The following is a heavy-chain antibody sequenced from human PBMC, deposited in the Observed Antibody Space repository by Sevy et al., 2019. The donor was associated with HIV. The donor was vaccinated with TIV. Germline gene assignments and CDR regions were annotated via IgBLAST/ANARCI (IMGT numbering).Heavy chain of an antibody. Sequence: GGSLRLSCVGSGFTFSRHAMHWVRQAPGKGLEWVAVILYDGSNKYYADSVKGRFTISRDNSKNTLDLEMNSLRPEDTAVYYCATSAVAGIEAWFDPWGLGTLVTVSS. J-gene: IGHJ5*02. D-gene: IGHD6-19*01. V-gene: IGHV3-30-3*01. CDR1: GFTFSRHA. CDR2: ILYDGSNK. CDR3: ATSAVAGIEAWFDP.